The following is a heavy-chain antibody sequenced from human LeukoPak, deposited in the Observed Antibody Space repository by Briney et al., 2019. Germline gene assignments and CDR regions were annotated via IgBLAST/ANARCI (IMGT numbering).Heavy chain of an antibody. D-gene: IGHD3-22*01. V-gene: IGHV3-74*01. Sequence: GGSLRLSCAASGFTFSSYWMHWVRQAPGKGLVWVSRINSDGSSTTYADSVRGRFTISRDNAKNTLYLQMNSLRAEDTAVYYCARVRRGYSKYHYYYGMDVWGQGTTVTAS. CDR2: INSDGSST. CDR1: GFTFSSYW. J-gene: IGHJ6*02. CDR3: ARVRRGYSKYHYYYGMDV.